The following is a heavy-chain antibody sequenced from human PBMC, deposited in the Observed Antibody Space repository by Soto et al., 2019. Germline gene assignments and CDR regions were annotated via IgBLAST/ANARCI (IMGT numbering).Heavy chain of an antibody. Sequence: EVQLVESGGGLVKPGGSLRLSCAASGFTFSSYSMNWVRQAPGKGLEWVSSISSSSSYIYYADSVKGRFTISRDNAKNSLYLQMNSLRAEDTAVYYCARDVIVGESYDAFDIWGQGTMVTVSS. D-gene: IGHD3-16*01. CDR2: ISSSSSYI. CDR3: ARDVIVGESYDAFDI. J-gene: IGHJ3*02. CDR1: GFTFSSYS. V-gene: IGHV3-21*01.